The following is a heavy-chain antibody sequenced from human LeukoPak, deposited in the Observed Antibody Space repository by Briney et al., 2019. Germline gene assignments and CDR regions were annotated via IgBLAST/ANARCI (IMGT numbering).Heavy chain of an antibody. D-gene: IGHD3-9*01. CDR3: AKDGIDWGSHFGS. Sequence: GGSLRLSCAASGFIFSDYVMNWVRQAPGKGLEWVSAVTGGGDTTHYADSVKGRFTISRDNSKNTLFLQINSLRGEDTAVYYCAKDGIDWGSHFGSWGQGTLVTVSS. J-gene: IGHJ4*02. CDR1: GFIFSDYV. V-gene: IGHV3-23*01. CDR2: VTGGGDTT.